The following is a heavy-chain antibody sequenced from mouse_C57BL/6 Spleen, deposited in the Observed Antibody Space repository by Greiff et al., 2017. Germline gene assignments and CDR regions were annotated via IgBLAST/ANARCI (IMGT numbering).Heavy chain of an antibody. CDR1: GYAFSSSW. D-gene: IGHD1-1*01. CDR3: APSSSFLGYYAMDY. Sequence: VEPGASVKISCKASGYAFSSSWMNWVKQRPGKGLEWIGRIYPGDGDTNYNGKFKGKATLTADKSSSTDYMQLSSLTSEDSAVYFCAPSSSFLGYYAMDYWGQGTSVTVSS. V-gene: IGHV1-82*01. CDR2: IYPGDGDT. J-gene: IGHJ4*01.